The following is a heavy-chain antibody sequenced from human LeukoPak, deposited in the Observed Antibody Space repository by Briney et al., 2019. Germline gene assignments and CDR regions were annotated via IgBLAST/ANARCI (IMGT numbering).Heavy chain of an antibody. Sequence: GGSLRLSRAASGFTFSDHYMDWVRQAPGKGLEWVGRTRNKANSYTTEYAASVKGRFTISRDDSKNSLYLQMNSLKTEDTAVYYCARALSGYYVRFGYWGQGTLVTVSS. V-gene: IGHV3-72*01. CDR3: ARALSGYYVRFGY. CDR1: GFTFSDHY. CDR2: TRNKANSYTT. J-gene: IGHJ4*02. D-gene: IGHD3-22*01.